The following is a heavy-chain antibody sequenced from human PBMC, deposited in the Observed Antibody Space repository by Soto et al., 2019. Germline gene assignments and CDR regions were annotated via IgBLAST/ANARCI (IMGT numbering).Heavy chain of an antibody. J-gene: IGHJ4*02. CDR1: GGSISSSNW. D-gene: IGHD5-18*01. V-gene: IGHV4-4*02. CDR3: ARASRGYSYAHPFDY. Sequence: LSLTCAVSGGSISSSNWWSWVRQPPGKGLEWIGEIYHSGSTNYNPSLKSRVTISVDKSENQFSLKLSSVTAADTAVYYCARASRGYSYAHPFDYWGQGTLVTVSS. CDR2: IYHSGST.